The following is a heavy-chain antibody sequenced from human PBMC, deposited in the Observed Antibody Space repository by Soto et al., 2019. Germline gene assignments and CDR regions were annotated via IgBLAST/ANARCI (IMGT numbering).Heavy chain of an antibody. CDR1: GGSISSYY. Sequence: SETLSLTCTVSGGSISSYYWSWIRQPAGKGLEWIGRIYTSGSTNYNPSLKSRVTMSVDTSKNQFSLKLSSVAAADTAVYYCARDGPAVAGTWVYYYYGMDVWGQGTTVTVSS. J-gene: IGHJ6*02. V-gene: IGHV4-4*07. CDR2: IYTSGST. CDR3: ARDGPAVAGTWVYYYYGMDV. D-gene: IGHD6-19*01.